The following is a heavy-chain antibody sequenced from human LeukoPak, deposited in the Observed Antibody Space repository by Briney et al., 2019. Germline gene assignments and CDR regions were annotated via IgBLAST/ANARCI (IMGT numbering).Heavy chain of an antibody. Sequence: GGSLRLSCAACGFTVSSNYMSWVRQAPGKGLEWVSVIYSGGSTYYADYVKGRFTISRDNSKNTLYLQMNSLRAEDTAVYYCARDILTDSDYWGQGTLVTVSS. CDR1: GFTVSSNY. CDR3: ARDILTDSDY. CDR2: IYSGGST. V-gene: IGHV3-53*01. J-gene: IGHJ4*02. D-gene: IGHD3-9*01.